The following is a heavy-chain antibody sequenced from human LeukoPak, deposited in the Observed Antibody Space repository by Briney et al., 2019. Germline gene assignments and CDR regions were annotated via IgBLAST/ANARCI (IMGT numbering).Heavy chain of an antibody. CDR2: IFSNGGNT. J-gene: IGHJ4*02. Sequence: GGSLRLSCSASGFTFSSYTMHWVRQAPGKGLEYVSTIFSNGGNTYYADSVKGRFTISRDNSKNTLYLQMSSLRAEDTAVYYCVKEAMYYYDTSGYFEVDYWGQGTLVTVSS. D-gene: IGHD3-22*01. V-gene: IGHV3-64D*06. CDR3: VKEAMYYYDTSGYFEVDY. CDR1: GFTFSSYT.